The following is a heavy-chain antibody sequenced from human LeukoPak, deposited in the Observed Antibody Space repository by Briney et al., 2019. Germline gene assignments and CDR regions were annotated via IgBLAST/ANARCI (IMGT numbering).Heavy chain of an antibody. CDR1: GASISSCY. J-gene: IGHJ4*02. D-gene: IGHD3-3*01. CDR3: ARGSDYGDY. V-gene: IGHV4-59*01. CDR2: IYYGGST. Sequence: PSETLSLTCTVSGASISSCYWSWIRQPPGKGLEWIGYIYYGGSTNYNPSLKSRVTISGDTSKNQLSLKLMSVTAADTAVYYCARGSDYGDYWGQGTLVTVSS.